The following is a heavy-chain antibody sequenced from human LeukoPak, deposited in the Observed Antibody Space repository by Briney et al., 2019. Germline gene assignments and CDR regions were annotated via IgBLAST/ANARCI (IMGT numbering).Heavy chain of an antibody. D-gene: IGHD6-13*01. CDR1: GGSISSYY. V-gene: IGHV4-59*08. Sequence: SETLSLTCTVSGGSISSYYWSWIRQPPGKGLEWIGYIYYSGSTNYNPSLKSRVTISVDTSKNQFSLKLSSVTAADTAVYYCARHRAAAGSHYGMDVWGQGTTVTVSS. J-gene: IGHJ6*02. CDR3: ARHRAAAGSHYGMDV. CDR2: IYYSGST.